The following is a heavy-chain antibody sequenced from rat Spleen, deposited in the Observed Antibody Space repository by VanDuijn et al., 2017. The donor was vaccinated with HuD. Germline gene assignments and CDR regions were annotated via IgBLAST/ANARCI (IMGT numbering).Heavy chain of an antibody. CDR1: GFSLTSNG. Sequence: VQLKESGPGLVQPSQTLSLTCTVSGFSLTSNGVSWVRQTPTKGLEWVASITPGGGNTYYPDSVKSRFTISRDNAKSTLNLQMDSLRSEDTATYYCARRAYNSGRGYFDFWGPGTMVTVSS. CDR2: ITPGGGNT. J-gene: IGHJ1*01. D-gene: IGHD4-3*01. V-gene: IGHV5S13*01. CDR3: ARRAYNSGRGYFDF.